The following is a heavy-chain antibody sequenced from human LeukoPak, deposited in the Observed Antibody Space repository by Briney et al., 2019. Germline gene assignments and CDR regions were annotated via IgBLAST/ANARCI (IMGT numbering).Heavy chain of an antibody. CDR1: GCSVSNNF. V-gene: IGHV3-66*01. J-gene: IGHJ4*02. Sequence: GGSLRLSCAVSGCSVSNNFMTWVRQAPGRGLEWVWLLYGGVDIYYADSVKGRFTISRDSSKNTLYLQMNSLRAEDRAVYYCVAAQGSGPPYWDFSYWGLGNPVTVSS. CDR3: VAAQGSGPPYWDFSY. CDR2: LYGGVDI. D-gene: IGHD3-10*01.